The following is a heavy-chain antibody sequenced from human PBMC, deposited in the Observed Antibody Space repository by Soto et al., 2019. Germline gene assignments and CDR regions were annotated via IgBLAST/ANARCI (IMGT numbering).Heavy chain of an antibody. CDR3: ARGIQYRYGMDV. D-gene: IGHD5-18*01. CDR1: GFTFNNYW. V-gene: IGHV3-74*01. CDR2: INGDGSST. J-gene: IGHJ6*02. Sequence: EVQLVESGGGLVQPGGSLRLSCASAGFTFNNYWMHWVRQAPGRGLVWVSRINGDGSSTFYADSVKGQFTISRDNAKNTVYLQMNSLRVEDTAVYYCARGIQYRYGMDVWGQGTTVTVSS.